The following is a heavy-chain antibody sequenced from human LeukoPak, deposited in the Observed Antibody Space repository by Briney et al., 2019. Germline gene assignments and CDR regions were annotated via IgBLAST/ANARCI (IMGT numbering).Heavy chain of an antibody. CDR2: ISGSGGST. CDR3: ATAPSFGESFYWYFDL. J-gene: IGHJ2*01. CDR1: GFTFSSYA. V-gene: IGHV3-23*01. D-gene: IGHD3-10*01. Sequence: PGGSLRLSCAASGFTFSSYAMSWVRQAPGKGLEWVSAISGSGGSTYYADSVKGRFTISRDNSKNTLYLQMNSLRAEDTAVYYCATAPSFGESFYWYFDLWGRGTLVTVSS.